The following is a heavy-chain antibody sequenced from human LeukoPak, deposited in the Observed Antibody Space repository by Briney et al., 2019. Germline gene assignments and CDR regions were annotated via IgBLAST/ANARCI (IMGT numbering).Heavy chain of an antibody. CDR1: GFTLSSYW. J-gene: IGHJ4*02. D-gene: IGHD3-3*01. CDR2: IKSDGSDT. Sequence: GGSLRLSCAASGFTLSSYWMHWVRQVPGKGLVWVSRIKSDGSDTRYAGSVKGRFTISRDIAKNALYLQMNSLRAEDTGVYYCAKDHYWSIDYWGRGTLVTVSS. V-gene: IGHV3-74*01. CDR3: AKDHYWSIDY.